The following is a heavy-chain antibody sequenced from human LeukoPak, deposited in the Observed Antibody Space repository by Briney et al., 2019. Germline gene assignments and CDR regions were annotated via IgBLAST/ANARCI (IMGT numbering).Heavy chain of an antibody. CDR3: AKDRRGYCSGGSCYYNFDY. V-gene: IGHV3-30*02. Sequence: GGSLRLSCAASGFTFSSYGMHWIRQAPGKGLEWVAFIRYDGSNKYYADSVKGRFTISRDNSKNTLYVQMNSLRAEDTAVYYCAKDRRGYCSGGSCYYNFDYWGQGTLVTVSS. J-gene: IGHJ4*02. CDR2: IRYDGSNK. CDR1: GFTFSSYG. D-gene: IGHD2-15*01.